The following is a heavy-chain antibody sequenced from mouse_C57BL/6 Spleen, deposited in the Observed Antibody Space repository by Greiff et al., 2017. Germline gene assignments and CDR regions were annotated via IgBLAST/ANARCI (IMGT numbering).Heavy chain of an antibody. Sequence: EVKLVESGGGLVQPGGSLSLSCAASGFTFTDYYMSWVRQPPGQALEWLGFIRNKANGYTTEYSASVKGRFTISRDNSQSILYLQMNALRAEDSATYYCGRYERNYAMDYRGQGTSVTVSS. CDR1: GFTFTDYY. CDR3: GRYERNYAMDY. J-gene: IGHJ4*01. V-gene: IGHV7-3*01. CDR2: IRNKANGYTT.